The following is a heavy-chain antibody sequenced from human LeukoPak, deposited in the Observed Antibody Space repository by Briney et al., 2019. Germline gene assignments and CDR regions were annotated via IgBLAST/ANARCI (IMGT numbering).Heavy chain of an antibody. V-gene: IGHV3-23*01. D-gene: IGHD3-3*01. Sequence: GGSLRLSCAASGFTFSSYAVSWVRQAPGKGLEWVSAISGSGGSTYYADSVKGRFTISRDNSKNTLYLQMNSLRAEDTAVYYCAKSSYTIFGVVIPPGFDYWGQGTLVTVSS. CDR2: ISGSGGST. J-gene: IGHJ4*02. CDR1: GFTFSSYA. CDR3: AKSSYTIFGVVIPPGFDY.